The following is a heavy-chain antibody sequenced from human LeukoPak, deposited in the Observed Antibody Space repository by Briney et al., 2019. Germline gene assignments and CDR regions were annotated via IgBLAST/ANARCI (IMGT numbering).Heavy chain of an antibody. V-gene: IGHV6-1*01. Sequence: SQTLSLTCAISGDSVSSNSAAWNWIRQSPSRGLEWLGRTYYRSNWYNDYAVSVKSRITINPDTSKNQFSLQLNSVTPEDTAVYYCARDSPTSSSWYVGLGPFDYWGQGTLVTVSS. CDR2: TYYRSNWYN. J-gene: IGHJ4*02. D-gene: IGHD6-13*01. CDR3: ARDSPTSSSWYVGLGPFDY. CDR1: GDSVSSNSAA.